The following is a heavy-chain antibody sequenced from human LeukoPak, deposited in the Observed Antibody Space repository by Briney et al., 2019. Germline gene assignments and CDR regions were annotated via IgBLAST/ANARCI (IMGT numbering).Heavy chain of an antibody. J-gene: IGHJ4*02. V-gene: IGHV1-2*02. CDR2: INPNSGGT. CDR1: GYTFTGYY. Sequence: GASVKVSCKASGYTFTGYYMHWVRQAPGQGLEWMGWINPNSGGTNYAQKFQGRVTMTRDTSISTAYMELSRLRSDDTAVYYCARGGPYYYDSSGYPTTVDYWGQGTLVTVSS. CDR3: ARGGPYYYDSSGYPTTVDY. D-gene: IGHD3-22*01.